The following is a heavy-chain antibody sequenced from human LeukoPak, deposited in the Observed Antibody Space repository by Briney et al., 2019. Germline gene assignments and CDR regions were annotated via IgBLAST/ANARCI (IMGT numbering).Heavy chain of an antibody. D-gene: IGHD5-12*01. Sequence: SETLSLTCAVYGGSFSGYYWSWIRQPPGKGLEWIGEINHSGSTNYNPSLKSRVTISVDTSKNQFSLKLSSVTAADTAVYYCARGPITRGKSGYDRPPKLSYNWGQGTLVTVSS. CDR1: GGSFSGYY. CDR2: INHSGST. J-gene: IGHJ4*02. V-gene: IGHV4-34*01. CDR3: ARGPITRGKSGYDRPPKLSYN.